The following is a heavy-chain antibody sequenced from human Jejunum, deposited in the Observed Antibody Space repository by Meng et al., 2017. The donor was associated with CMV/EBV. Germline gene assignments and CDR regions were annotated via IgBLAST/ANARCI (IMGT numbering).Heavy chain of an antibody. Sequence: VGLVGGLCQPGGSCGLSCPAADCTLCNYWLHWVRQAPGKWLMFVSRIYLNGRDITYADSVRGRFTISRDNANNTLYLQMNNLGADDTGVYYCVRGTRAWYGVDYWGQGTLVTVSS. CDR2: IYLNGRDI. V-gene: IGHV3-74*03. CDR3: VRGTRAWYGVDY. CDR1: DCTLCNYW. J-gene: IGHJ4*02. D-gene: IGHD2-2*01.